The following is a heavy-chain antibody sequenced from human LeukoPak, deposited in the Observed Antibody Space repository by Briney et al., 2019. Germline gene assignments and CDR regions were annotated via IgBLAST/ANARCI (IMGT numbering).Heavy chain of an antibody. V-gene: IGHV1-69*05. CDR1: GGTFSSYA. Sequence: GASVKVSCKASGGTFSSYAISWVRQAPGQGLEWMGGIIPIFGTANYAQKFQGRVTITTDESTSTAYMELSSLRSEDTAVYYCARSTPGGYNSGLDYWGQGTLVTVSS. CDR3: ARSTPGGYNSGLDY. J-gene: IGHJ4*02. D-gene: IGHD5-24*01. CDR2: IIPIFGTA.